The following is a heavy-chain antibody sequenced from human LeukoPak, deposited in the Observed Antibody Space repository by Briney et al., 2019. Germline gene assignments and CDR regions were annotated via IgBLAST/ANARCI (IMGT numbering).Heavy chain of an antibody. J-gene: IGHJ4*02. CDR1: GVSISSSSYY. D-gene: IGHD6-19*01. CDR2: IYYTGST. V-gene: IGHV4-39*01. CDR3: ARHALAVAGQFDY. Sequence: PSETLSLTCTVSGVSISSSSYYWGWIRQPPGKGLEWIGSIYYTGSTYYNPSLKSRVTISVHTSKNQFSLKLSSVTAADTAVYYCARHALAVAGQFDYWGQGTLVTVSS.